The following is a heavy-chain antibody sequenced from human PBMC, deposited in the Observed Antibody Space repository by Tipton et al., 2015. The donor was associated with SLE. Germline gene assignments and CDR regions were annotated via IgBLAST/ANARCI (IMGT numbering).Heavy chain of an antibody. Sequence: TLSLTCTVSGGSISGSSSYWGWIRQPPGKGLEWIGTVYSGGNTYHIPSLKTRVTISVDTSRNQFSLKLTSVTAADTAVYYCAIPTVGATGGFDSWGHGTLVIVSS. CDR1: GGSISGSSSY. CDR2: VYSGGNT. J-gene: IGHJ4*01. D-gene: IGHD1-26*01. V-gene: IGHV4-39*07. CDR3: AIPTVGATGGFDS.